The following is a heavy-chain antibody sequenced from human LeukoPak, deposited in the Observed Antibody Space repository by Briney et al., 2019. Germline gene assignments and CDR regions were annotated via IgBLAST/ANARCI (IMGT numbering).Heavy chain of an antibody. V-gene: IGHV3-7*01. CDR1: GFTFSSYA. CDR3: ARQGRMTMVRD. CDR2: IKQDGSEK. J-gene: IGHJ4*02. Sequence: QSGGSLRLSCAASGFTFSSYAMSWVRQAPGKGLEWVANIKQDGSEKYYVDSVKGRFTISRDNAKNSLYLQMNSLRAEDTAVYYCARQGRMTMVRDWGQGTLVTVSS. D-gene: IGHD3-10*01.